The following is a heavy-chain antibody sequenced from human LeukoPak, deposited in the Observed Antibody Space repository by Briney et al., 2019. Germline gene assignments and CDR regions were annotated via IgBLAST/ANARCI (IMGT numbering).Heavy chain of an antibody. J-gene: IGHJ3*02. V-gene: IGHV4-39*01. CDR2: IYYSGST. CDR1: GGSISSSSYY. Sequence: ASETLSLTCTVPGGSISSSSYYWGWIRQPPGKGLEWIRSIYYSGSTYYNPSLKSRVTISVDTSKNQFSLKLSSVTAADTAVYYCARRGIAAILYAFDIWGQGTMVTVSS. CDR3: ARRGIAAILYAFDI. D-gene: IGHD6-13*01.